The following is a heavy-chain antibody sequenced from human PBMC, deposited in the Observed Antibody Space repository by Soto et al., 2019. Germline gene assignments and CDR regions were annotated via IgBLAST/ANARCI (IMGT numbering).Heavy chain of an antibody. CDR2: VSQSGNT. Sequence: SETLSLTCTVSGDSISGSYWWSWVPQPPGKGLEWIGEVSQSGNTNYNPSLMSRLTISVDKSKNQFSLRLTYVTAADTGIYYCAREVPGLREVNRNWFDPWGQGTLVTVSS. D-gene: IGHD3-10*01. V-gene: IGHV4-4*02. J-gene: IGHJ5*02. CDR1: GDSISGSYW. CDR3: AREVPGLREVNRNWFDP.